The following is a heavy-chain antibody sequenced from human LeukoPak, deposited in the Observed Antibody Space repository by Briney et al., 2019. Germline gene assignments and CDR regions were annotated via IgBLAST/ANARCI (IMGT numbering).Heavy chain of an antibody. CDR1: CGSISSSNL. V-gene: IGHV4-4*02. J-gene: IGHJ4*02. Sequence: PSETLSLTCSLSCGSISSSNLWSWGRAPPRRGLVGVGEIYHSGSTNYNPTLKSRVTMSVDKSRNQFSLSLTSVTAADTAVYYCARGEQYGSGTVPFDYCGQGTLVTVSS. CDR2: IYHSGST. D-gene: IGHD3-10*01. CDR3: ARGEQYGSGTVPFDY.